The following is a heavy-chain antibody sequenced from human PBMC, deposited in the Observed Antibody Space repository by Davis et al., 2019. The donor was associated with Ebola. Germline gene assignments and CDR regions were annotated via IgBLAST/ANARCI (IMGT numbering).Heavy chain of an antibody. Sequence: GESLKISCAASGFTFSSYGMHWVRQAPGKGLEWVAVISYDGSNKYYADSVKGRFTISRDNSKNTLNLQMNSLRPEDTAVYYCARTSPNGDFTYYFDHWGQGTLVTVSS. CDR2: ISYDGSNK. D-gene: IGHD4-17*01. V-gene: IGHV3-30*03. CDR1: GFTFSSYG. CDR3: ARTSPNGDFTYYFDH. J-gene: IGHJ4*02.